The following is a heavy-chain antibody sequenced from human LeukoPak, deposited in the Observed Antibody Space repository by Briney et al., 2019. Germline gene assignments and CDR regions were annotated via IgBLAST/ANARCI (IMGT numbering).Heavy chain of an antibody. Sequence: GGSLRLSCAASGFTVSSNYMSWVRQAPGKGLEWVSVIYSGGSTYYADSVKGRFTISRDNAKNSLYLQMNSLRAEDTAVYYCARRREQVSFISRRKDQSFDYWGQGTLVTVSS. CDR1: GFTVSSNY. V-gene: IGHV3-53*01. D-gene: IGHD1-14*01. J-gene: IGHJ4*02. CDR3: ARRREQVSFISRRKDQSFDY. CDR2: IYSGGST.